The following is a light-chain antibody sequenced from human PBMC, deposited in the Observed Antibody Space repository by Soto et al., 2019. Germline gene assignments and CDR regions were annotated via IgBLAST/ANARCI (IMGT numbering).Light chain of an antibody. CDR2: GAS. Sequence: TQSPGTLSLSPGERAALSCRASQSVSSYLAWYQQKPGQAPRLLIYGASTRATGIPARFSGSGSGTQFTLTISSLQSEDFAVYYCHQRQSWPRTFGQGTKVDIK. CDR1: QSVSSY. V-gene: IGKV3-15*01. J-gene: IGKJ1*01. CDR3: HQRQSWPRT.